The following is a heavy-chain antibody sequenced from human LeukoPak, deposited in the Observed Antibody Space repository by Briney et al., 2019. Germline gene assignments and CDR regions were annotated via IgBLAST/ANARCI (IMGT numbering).Heavy chain of an antibody. V-gene: IGHV1-24*01. CDR1: GYTLTELS. CDR2: FDPEDGET. D-gene: IGHD3-10*01. J-gene: IGHJ5*02. CDR3: AIGGITMVRGVIITNWFDP. Sequence: ASVKVSCKVSGYTLTELSMRWVRQAPGKGLEWMGGFDPEDGETIYAQKFQGRVTMTEDTSTDTAYMELSSLRSEDTAVYYCAIGGITMVRGVIITNWFDPWGQGTLVTVSS.